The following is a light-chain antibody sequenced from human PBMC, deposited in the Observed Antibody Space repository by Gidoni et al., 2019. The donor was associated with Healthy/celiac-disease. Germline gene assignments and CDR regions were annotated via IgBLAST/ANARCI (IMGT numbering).Light chain of an antibody. CDR3: QQYYSTPLT. Sequence: DIVMTQSPDSLAVSLGERATINCKSSQSVLYSSNNKNYLAWYQQKPGHPPKLLIYWASTRESGFPDRFSGCGSGTDFTLTISSLQAEDVAVYYCQQYYSTPLTFXGXTKVEIK. CDR1: QSVLYSSNNKNY. V-gene: IGKV4-1*01. J-gene: IGKJ4*01. CDR2: WAS.